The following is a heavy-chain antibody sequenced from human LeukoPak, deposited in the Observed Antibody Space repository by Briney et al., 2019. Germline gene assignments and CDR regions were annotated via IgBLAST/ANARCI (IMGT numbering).Heavy chain of an antibody. D-gene: IGHD2-2*02. CDR1: GFSFTNYY. V-gene: IGHV3-11*04. J-gene: IGHJ4*02. Sequence: GGSLRLSCAASGFSFTNYYMSWIRQAPGKGLEWVSYITSTGGSAFYADSVKGRFTISRDNAKNSLFLQMNSLRAEDTAVYYCAKYVIGAAILVDWGQGTLVTVSS. CDR2: ITSTGGSA. CDR3: AKYVIGAAILVD.